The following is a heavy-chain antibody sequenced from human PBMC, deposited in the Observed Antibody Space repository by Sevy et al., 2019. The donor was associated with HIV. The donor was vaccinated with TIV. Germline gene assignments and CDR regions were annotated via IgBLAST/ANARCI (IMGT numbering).Heavy chain of an antibody. CDR3: TRVASSGHSDY. D-gene: IGHD3-22*01. CDR1: GFSVSGYF. CDR2: IHHSGTT. Sequence: SETLSLTCTVSGFSVSGYFLSWIRQPPGRGLEWIGNIHHSGTTKYNPSLKRRLTISIDTSKNQFSLILTSGTAADTAVYYCTRVASSGHSDYWGQGTPVTVSS. J-gene: IGHJ4*02. V-gene: IGHV4-59*02.